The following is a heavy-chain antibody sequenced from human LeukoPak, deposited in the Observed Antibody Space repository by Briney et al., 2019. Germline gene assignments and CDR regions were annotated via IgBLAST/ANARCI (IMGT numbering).Heavy chain of an antibody. J-gene: IGHJ4*02. CDR2: INSDGRST. CDR3: ARLRMGYYFDY. CDR1: GFTFSIYW. D-gene: IGHD2-2*01. Sequence: GGSLRLSCAGSGFTFSIYWMYWVRQDPGEGLVWLSRINSDGRSTSYADSVKGPFTISRDNSKNTLYLQMNSLRAEDTAVYYCARLRMGYYFDYWGQATLVSVSS. V-gene: IGHV3-74*01.